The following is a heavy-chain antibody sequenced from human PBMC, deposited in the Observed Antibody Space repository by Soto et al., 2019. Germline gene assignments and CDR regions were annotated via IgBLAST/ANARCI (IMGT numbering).Heavy chain of an antibody. J-gene: IGHJ4*02. Sequence: SETLSLTCSVSGVSISSYFWSWIRQPPGRGLEWIGYTYHRGSTNYSPSLKSRVAISLDTSENQFSLKVSSVTAADTDVYYCARIGGYHGPLDYWGQGTLVTVSS. CDR2: TYHRGST. CDR1: GVSISSYF. CDR3: ARIGGYHGPLDY. V-gene: IGHV4-59*01. D-gene: IGHD3-16*02.